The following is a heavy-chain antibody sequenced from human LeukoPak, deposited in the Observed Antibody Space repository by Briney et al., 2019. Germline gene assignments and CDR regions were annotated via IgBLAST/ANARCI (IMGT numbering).Heavy chain of an antibody. CDR1: GGSISSGGYY. D-gene: IGHD1-1*01. V-gene: IGHV4-31*03. CDR2: IYYSGST. Sequence: SETLSLTCTVSGGSISSGGYYWSWIRQHTGKGLEWIGYIYYSGSTYYNPSLKSRVTISVDTSKNQFSLKLSSVTAADTAVYYCARTWNQYYFDYWGQGTLVTVSS. J-gene: IGHJ4*02. CDR3: ARTWNQYYFDY.